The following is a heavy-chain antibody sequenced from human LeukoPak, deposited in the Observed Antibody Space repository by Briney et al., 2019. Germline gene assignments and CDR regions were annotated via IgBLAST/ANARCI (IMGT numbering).Heavy chain of an antibody. CDR1: GYTFSNYG. D-gene: IGHD2-8*01. J-gene: IGHJ4*02. CDR3: TRTVLDCKNGVCYDY. CDR2: ISPYNGNT. V-gene: IGHV1-18*01. Sequence: GASVKVSCKTSGYTFSNYGISWVRQAPEQGLEWMGWISPYNGNTINAQKVQGRVTVTTDTTTSTAYMELRSLRSDDTAVYYCTRTVLDCKNGVCYDYWGQGTLVTVSS.